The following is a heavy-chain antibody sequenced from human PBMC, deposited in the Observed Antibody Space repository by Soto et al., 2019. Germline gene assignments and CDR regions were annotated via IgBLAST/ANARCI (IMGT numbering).Heavy chain of an antibody. D-gene: IGHD3-22*01. Sequence: GGSLRLSCAVSCFTFSNVWINWVLQAPGKGLEWVGRIKSKTDGGTTDFAAPVKGRFAISRDDSKNVVYLEMNSLKTEDTAIYYCTTDSYITSIIVRFDYWGHGTLVTVSS. CDR3: TTDSYITSIIVRFDY. CDR1: CFTFSNVW. V-gene: IGHV3-15*07. CDR2: IKSKTDGGTT. J-gene: IGHJ4*01.